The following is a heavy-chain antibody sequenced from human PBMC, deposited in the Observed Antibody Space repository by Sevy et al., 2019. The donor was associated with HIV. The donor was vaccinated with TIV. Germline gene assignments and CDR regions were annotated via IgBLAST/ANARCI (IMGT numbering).Heavy chain of an antibody. J-gene: IGHJ4*02. V-gene: IGHV3-21*01. CDR3: AREIGDYIAAAGFDY. D-gene: IGHD6-13*01. CDR2: ISTSSSYK. CDR1: GFTLSSYT. Sequence: GGSLRLSCAASGFTLSSYTMNWVRQAPGKGLEWVSSISTSSSYKYYADSVKGRFTISRDNAKNSLYLQMNSLRAEDTAVYYCAREIGDYIAAAGFDYWGQGTLVIVSS.